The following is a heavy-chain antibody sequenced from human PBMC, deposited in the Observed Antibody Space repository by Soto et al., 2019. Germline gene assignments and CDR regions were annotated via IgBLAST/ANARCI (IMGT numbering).Heavy chain of an antibody. V-gene: IGHV1-18*04. CDR3: ARSDREVPYYGMDV. D-gene: IGHD1-1*01. CDR2: ISPYNGHT. CDR1: GYTFDTYG. Sequence: GASVKVSCKASGYTFDTYGISWVRQAPGHGLEWMGWISPYNGHTKYGQNLQDRVTMTTDTSMNTAYLELRSLRSDDTAVFYCARSDREVPYYGMDVWGRGTTVTVSS. J-gene: IGHJ6*01.